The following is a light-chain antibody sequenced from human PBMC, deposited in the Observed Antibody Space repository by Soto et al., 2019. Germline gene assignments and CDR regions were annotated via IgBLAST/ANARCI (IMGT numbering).Light chain of an antibody. CDR2: DVN. Sequence: QSALTQPRSVSGSPGQSVTISCTVTSSDIGNYKSVSWYQQYLGEAPKLMIYDVNKRSSGVPDRFSGSKSVNTASLTISGLQPEDEADYYCCSYAGGFSWVFGGGTKLTVL. CDR3: CSYAGGFSWV. CDR1: SSDIGNYKS. V-gene: IGLV2-11*01. J-gene: IGLJ3*02.